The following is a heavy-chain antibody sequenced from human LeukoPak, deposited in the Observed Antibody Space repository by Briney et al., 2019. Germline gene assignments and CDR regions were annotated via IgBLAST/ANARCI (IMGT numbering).Heavy chain of an antibody. CDR1: GGTFSSHA. V-gene: IGHV1-69*05. CDR3: ARDRIIVSSRVSDAFDI. D-gene: IGHD2-15*01. CDR2: IIPIFGTA. J-gene: IGHJ3*02. Sequence: SVKVSCKASGGTFSSHAISWVRQAPGQGLEWMGGIIPIFGTANYAQKFQGRVTITTDESTSTAYMELSSLRSEDTAVYYCARDRIIVSSRVSDAFDIWGQGTMVTVSS.